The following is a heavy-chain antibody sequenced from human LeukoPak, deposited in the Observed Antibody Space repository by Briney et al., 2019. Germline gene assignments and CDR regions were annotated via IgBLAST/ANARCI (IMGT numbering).Heavy chain of an antibody. CDR2: ITSDGSTT. J-gene: IGHJ3*02. Sequence: GGSLRLSCAASGFTFSGHWMHWVRQAPGKGLVWVSRITSDGSTTTYADSVKGRFTISRDNSKNTLYLQMNSLRAEDTAVYSCAKDPLNRSGFDGAFDIWGQGTMVTVSS. D-gene: IGHD5-12*01. CDR1: GFTFSGHW. CDR3: AKDPLNRSGFDGAFDI. V-gene: IGHV3-74*01.